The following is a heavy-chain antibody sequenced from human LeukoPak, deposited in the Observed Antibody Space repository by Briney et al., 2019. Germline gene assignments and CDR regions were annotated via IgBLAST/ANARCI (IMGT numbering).Heavy chain of an antibody. D-gene: IGHD2-21*01. J-gene: IGHJ4*02. V-gene: IGHV1-2*02. CDR3: ASYPRNIPTPPFDY. CDR1: GYTFTAQY. Sequence: GASVKVSCKASGYTFTAQYMHWVRQAPGQGLEWMGWINPNNGDTKYAESFLGRVTMTRDTSTTTAYMELTNLRSDDTAVYFCASYPRNIPTPPFDYWGQGTLVTVSP. CDR2: INPNNGDT.